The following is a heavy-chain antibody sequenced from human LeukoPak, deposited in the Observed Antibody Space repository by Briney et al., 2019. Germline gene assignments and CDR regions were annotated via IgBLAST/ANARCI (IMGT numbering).Heavy chain of an antibody. CDR3: ATCRDEFADYGFTS. J-gene: IGHJ5*02. D-gene: IGHD4-17*01. V-gene: IGHV4-59*01. CDR1: GFTFSNAW. Sequence: GSLRLSCAASGFTFSNAWMSWIRQPPGKGLEWIGYIYDSWNTKYNPSLKGRVTITGDTSKNLFSLELTSVTAADTAVYYCATCRDEFADYGFTSWGQGFLVTVSS. CDR2: IYDSWNT.